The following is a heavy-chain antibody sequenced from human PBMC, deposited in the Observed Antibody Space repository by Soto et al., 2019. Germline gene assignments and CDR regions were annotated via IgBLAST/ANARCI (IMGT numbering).Heavy chain of an antibody. J-gene: IGHJ4*02. CDR1: VGSFRSYY. CDR3: ARFYRDYIWLS. CDR2: INHSGST. D-gene: IGHD3-9*01. V-gene: IGHV4-34*01. Sequence: SETLSLTCAVYVGSFRSYYWSWIRQPPGKWLEWIGEINHSGSTNXXPSLKSRVXISVDTSKNQFXLKLSXFTSADTAVYYCARFYRDYIWLSWGKETLATVYS.